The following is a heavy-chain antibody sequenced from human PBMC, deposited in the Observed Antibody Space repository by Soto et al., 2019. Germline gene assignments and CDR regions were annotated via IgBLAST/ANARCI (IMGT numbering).Heavy chain of an antibody. J-gene: IGHJ5*02. Sequence: SGPTLVKPTQTLTLTCTFSGFSLRTSGVGVGWIRQPPGKALEWLALVYWDDDKRYSPSLKNRVTFTKDASKNQVVITMTDMDPVDTATYYCAHTYSNAKQVWFDPWGQGILVTVSS. V-gene: IGHV2-5*02. D-gene: IGHD4-4*01. CDR1: GFSLRTSGVG. CDR2: VYWDDDK. CDR3: AHTYSNAKQVWFDP.